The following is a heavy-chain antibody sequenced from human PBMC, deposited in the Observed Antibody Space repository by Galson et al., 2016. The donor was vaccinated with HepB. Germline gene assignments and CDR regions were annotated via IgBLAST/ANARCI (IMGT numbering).Heavy chain of an antibody. CDR1: GFAFSAYT. J-gene: IGHJ5*01. CDR2: ISSSSTYK. CDR3: SRANNRGLIVAWFDS. V-gene: IGHV3-21*04. D-gene: IGHD3-10*01. Sequence: SLRLSCAASGFAFSAYTLNWIRQAPGKGLEWVSSISSSSTYKYYADSVKGRFTISQDNAKNSVYLQMNSLRRDDTALYYCSRANNRGLIVAWFDSWGQGTLVTVSS.